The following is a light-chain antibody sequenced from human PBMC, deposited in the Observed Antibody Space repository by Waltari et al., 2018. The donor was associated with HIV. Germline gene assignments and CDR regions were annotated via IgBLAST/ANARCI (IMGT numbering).Light chain of an antibody. CDR2: DVS. Sequence: QSSLTQPRSVSGSPGQSVTISCSGTSSAVGSYNYVSWYQQHPGKAPKVMIYDVSNRPSGVPDRFSGSKSGKTASLTISGLQAEDEADYYCCSYAGMYTWVFGGGTKLTVL. CDR3: CSYAGMYTWV. J-gene: IGLJ3*02. V-gene: IGLV2-11*01. CDR1: SSAVGSYNY.